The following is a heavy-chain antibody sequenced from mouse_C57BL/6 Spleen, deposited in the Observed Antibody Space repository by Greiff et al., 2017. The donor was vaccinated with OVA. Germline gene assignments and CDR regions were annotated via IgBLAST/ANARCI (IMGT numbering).Heavy chain of an antibody. J-gene: IGHJ2*01. V-gene: IGHV1-61*01. CDR2: IYPFASEN. CDR3: AVYDGNY. CDR1: GYTFPSYW. Sequence: QVQLQQPGAELVRPGSSVKLSCKASGYTFPSYWMDWVKQRPGQGLEWIGNIYPFASENYYNQKFKDKATLTVDKSSSTAYMQLSSLASEDTAVYYCAVYDGNYWGQGTTLTVSS. D-gene: IGHD2-12*01.